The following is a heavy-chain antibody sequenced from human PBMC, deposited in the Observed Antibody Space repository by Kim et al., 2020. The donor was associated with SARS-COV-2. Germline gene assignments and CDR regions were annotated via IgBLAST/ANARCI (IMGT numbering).Heavy chain of an antibody. Sequence: SSTTGYAQKFQGRVTMTRNTSISTAYMELSSLRSEYTAVYYCALSRAFDIWGQGTMVTVSS. V-gene: IGHV1-8*01. CDR3: ALSRAFDI. CDR2: SSTT. J-gene: IGHJ3*02.